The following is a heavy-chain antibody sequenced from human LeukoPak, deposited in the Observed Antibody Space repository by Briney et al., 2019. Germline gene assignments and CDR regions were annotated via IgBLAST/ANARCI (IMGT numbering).Heavy chain of an antibody. J-gene: IGHJ5*02. D-gene: IGHD3-10*01. CDR2: ISSSSSYI. CDR1: GFTFSSYS. V-gene: IGHV3-21*01. Sequence: GGSLRLSCAASGFTFSSYSMNWVRQAPGKGLEWVSSISSSSSYIYYADSVKGRFTISRDNAKNSLYLQMNSLRAEDTAVYYCARVVTMVRGAPKSNWFDPWGQGTLVTVSS. CDR3: ARVVTMVRGAPKSNWFDP.